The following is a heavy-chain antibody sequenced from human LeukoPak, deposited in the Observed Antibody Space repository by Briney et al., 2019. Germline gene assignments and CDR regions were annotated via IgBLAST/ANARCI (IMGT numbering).Heavy chain of an antibody. CDR2: IIPILGIA. CDR3: ARAEDTAMLTGIFGC. Sequence: ASVKVSCKASGGTFSSYAISWVRQAPGQGLEWMGRIIPILGIANYAQKFQGRVTITADKSTSTAYMELSSLRSEDTAVYYCARAEDTAMLTGIFGCWGQGTLVTVSS. CDR1: GGTFSSYA. V-gene: IGHV1-69*04. J-gene: IGHJ4*02. D-gene: IGHD5-18*01.